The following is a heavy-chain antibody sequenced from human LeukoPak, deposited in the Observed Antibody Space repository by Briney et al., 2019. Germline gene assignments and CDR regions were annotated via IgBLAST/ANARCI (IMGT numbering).Heavy chain of an antibody. CDR2: IGISPGYM. Sequence: PGGSLRLSCTASGFTISSFAMNWVRQAPGKGLEWVSSIGISPGYMYYADSVKGRFTISRDNAKNSLYLQMNSLRAEDTAMYYCARGTTYNHDRSGRYGMDVWGQGTTVTVSS. CDR1: GFTISSFA. CDR3: ARGTTYNHDRSGRYGMDV. D-gene: IGHD3-22*01. J-gene: IGHJ6*02. V-gene: IGHV3-21*01.